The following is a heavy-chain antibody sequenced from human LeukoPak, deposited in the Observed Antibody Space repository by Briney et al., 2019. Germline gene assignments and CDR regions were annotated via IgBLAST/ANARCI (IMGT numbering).Heavy chain of an antibody. CDR1: GLTFSNAW. J-gene: IGHJ4*02. CDR2: IKSKTDGGTT. CDR3: AKKAAGSGSYYMYFDY. Sequence: PGGSLRLSCAASGLTFSNAWMSWVRQAPGKGLERVGRIKSKTDGGTTDYATPVKGRFTISRDDSKNTLYLQMNSLKTEDTAVYYCAKKAAGSGSYYMYFDYWGQGTLVTVSS. D-gene: IGHD3-10*01. V-gene: IGHV3-15*01.